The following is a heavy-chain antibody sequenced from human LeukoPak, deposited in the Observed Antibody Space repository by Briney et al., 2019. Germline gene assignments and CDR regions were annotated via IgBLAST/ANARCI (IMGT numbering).Heavy chain of an antibody. J-gene: IGHJ4*02. CDR3: ARGGSGPYPRLDY. D-gene: IGHD6-19*01. CDR1: GGSISSYY. CDR2: IFYSGST. Sequence: SETLSFTSTVSGGSISSYYWSWIRQSPGKGLEWIGYIFYSGSTNYSPSLKSRVTISVDTSKNQFSLKLSSVTAADTAVYYCARGGSGPYPRLDYWGQGSLVTVSS. V-gene: IGHV4-59*01.